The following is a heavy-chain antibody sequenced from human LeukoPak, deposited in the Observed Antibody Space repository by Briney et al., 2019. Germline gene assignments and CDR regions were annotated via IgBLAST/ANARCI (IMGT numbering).Heavy chain of an antibody. CDR2: MNPNSGNT. CDR3: ARATSLYRIVGATSTVYGMDV. Sequence: ASVKVSCKASGGTFSSYAISWVRQATGQGLEWMGWMNPNSGNTGYAQKFQGRVTMTRNTSISTAYMELSSLRSEDTAVYYCARATSLYRIVGATSTVYGMDVWGQGTTVTVSS. D-gene: IGHD1-26*01. CDR1: GGTFSSYA. V-gene: IGHV1-8*02. J-gene: IGHJ6*02.